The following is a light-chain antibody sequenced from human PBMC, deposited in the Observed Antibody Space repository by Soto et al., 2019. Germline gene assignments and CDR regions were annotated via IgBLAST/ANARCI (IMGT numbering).Light chain of an antibody. V-gene: IGKV3-15*01. Sequence: IRLKQSPATLSVSPGERATLSCRASQSVSSNLAWYQQKPGQAPRLIIYGASTRANGIPARFSGSGSGAEFTLTISSPQSEDFSIYYCQQYNNWLPWTFGQGTKVDIK. CDR3: QQYNNWLPWT. CDR1: QSVSSN. CDR2: GAS. J-gene: IGKJ1*01.